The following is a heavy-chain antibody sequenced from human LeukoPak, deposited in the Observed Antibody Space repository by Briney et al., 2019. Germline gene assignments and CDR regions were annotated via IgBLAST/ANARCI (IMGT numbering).Heavy chain of an antibody. CDR1: GGSFSGYY. V-gene: IGHV4-34*01. D-gene: IGHD3-3*01. CDR3: ARAPPTITIFGVAPLFDY. Sequence: SETLSLTCAVYGGSFSGYYWSWIRQPPGKGLEWIGEINHSGSTNYNPSLKSRVTISVDRSKNQFSLKLSSVTAADTAVYYCARAPPTITIFGVAPLFDYWGQGTLVTVSS. CDR2: INHSGST. J-gene: IGHJ4*02.